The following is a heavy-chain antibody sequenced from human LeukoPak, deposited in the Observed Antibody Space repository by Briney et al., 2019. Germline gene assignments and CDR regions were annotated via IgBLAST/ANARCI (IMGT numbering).Heavy chain of an antibody. J-gene: IGHJ5*02. CDR2: IRYDGSDT. CDR3: ARVLGTYFHDTNAFDP. D-gene: IGHD2-8*01. CDR1: GFLFSRYG. V-gene: IGHV3-30*02. Sequence: PGGSLRLSCAASGFLFSRYGMHWVRQAPGGGLEWVALIRYDGSDTYYAASVKGRFTISRDDSKNTLHLQMNSLRTEDTAIYYCARVLGTYFHDTNAFDPWGQGTLVTVSS.